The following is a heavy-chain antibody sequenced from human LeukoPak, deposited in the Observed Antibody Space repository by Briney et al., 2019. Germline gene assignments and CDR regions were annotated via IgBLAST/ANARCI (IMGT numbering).Heavy chain of an antibody. D-gene: IGHD3-10*01. CDR3: AREEVSVISDTCCSGLGY. V-gene: IGHV1-2*02. Sequence: GASVKVSCKASGYTFTGFYMHWVRQAPGQGLEWMGWINPNSGGTNYAQKFQGRVTMTRDTSISTAYMELSSLRSDDTAVYYCAREEVSVISDTCCSGLGYWGQGTLVTVSS. J-gene: IGHJ4*02. CDR2: INPNSGGT. CDR1: GYTFTGFY.